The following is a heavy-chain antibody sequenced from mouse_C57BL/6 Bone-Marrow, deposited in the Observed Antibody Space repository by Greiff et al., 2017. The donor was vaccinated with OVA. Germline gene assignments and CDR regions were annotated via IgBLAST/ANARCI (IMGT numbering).Heavy chain of an antibody. CDR3: AREVDSNSDY. CDR1: GYTFTSYG. V-gene: IGHV1-81*01. D-gene: IGHD2-5*01. CDR2: IYPRSGNT. Sequence: QVQLKESGAELARPGASVKLSCKASGYTFTSYGISWVKQRTGQGLEWIGEIYPRSGNTYYNEKFKGKATLTADKSSSTAYMELRSLTSEDSAVYFCAREVDSNSDYWGQGTTLTVSS. J-gene: IGHJ2*01.